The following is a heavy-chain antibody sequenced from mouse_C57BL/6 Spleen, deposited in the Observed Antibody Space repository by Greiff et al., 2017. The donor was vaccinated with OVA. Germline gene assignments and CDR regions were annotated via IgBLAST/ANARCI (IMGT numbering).Heavy chain of an antibody. Sequence: VQLQQSGPELVKPGASVKISCKASGYTFTDYYMNWVKQSHGKSLEWIGDINPNNGGTSYNQKFKGKATLSVDKSSSTAYMELRSLTSEDSAVYYCAREGAVYYAMDYWGQGTSVTVSS. J-gene: IGHJ4*01. CDR2: INPNNGGT. CDR3: AREGAVYYAMDY. D-gene: IGHD3-3*01. CDR1: GYTFTDYY. V-gene: IGHV1-26*01.